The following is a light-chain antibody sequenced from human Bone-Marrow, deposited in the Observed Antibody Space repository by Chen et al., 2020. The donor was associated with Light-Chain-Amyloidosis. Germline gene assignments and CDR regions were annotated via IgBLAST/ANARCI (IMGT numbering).Light chain of an antibody. J-gene: IGKJ2*01. CDR1: QSINSR. Sequence: DIQMTQSPSTLPAFVGDRVTITCRASQSINSRLAWYQQKPVKAPELLIYAASTLASGVPSRFSGSGSGTEFTLTISSLQPDDFATYYCQQYNDYPVTFGLGTKLEIK. V-gene: IGKV1-5*03. CDR2: AAS. CDR3: QQYNDYPVT.